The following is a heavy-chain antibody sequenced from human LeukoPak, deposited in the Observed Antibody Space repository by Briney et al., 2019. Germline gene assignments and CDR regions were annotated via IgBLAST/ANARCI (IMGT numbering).Heavy chain of an antibody. CDR2: IYTSGST. Sequence: SETLSLTCTVSGGSISSGSYYWSWIRQPAGKGLEWIGRIYTSGSTNYNPSLKSRVTISVDTSKNQFSLKLRSVTAADTAVYYCARDMATITDYWGQGTLVTVSS. CDR1: GGSISSGSYY. V-gene: IGHV4-61*02. CDR3: ARDMATITDY. J-gene: IGHJ4*02. D-gene: IGHD5-24*01.